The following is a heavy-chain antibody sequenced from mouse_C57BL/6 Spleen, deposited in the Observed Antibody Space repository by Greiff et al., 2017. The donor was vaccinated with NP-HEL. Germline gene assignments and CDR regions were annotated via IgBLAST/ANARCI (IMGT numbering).Heavy chain of an antibody. CDR2: IDPSDSYT. J-gene: IGHJ3*01. V-gene: IGHV1-69*01. Sequence: VQLQQPGAELVMPGASVKLSCKASGYTFTSYWMHWVKQRPGQGLEWIGEIDPSDSYTNYNQKFKGKSTLTVDKSSSTAYMQLSSLTSEDSAVYYCPRGYYGTWFAYWGQGTLVTVSA. CDR3: PRGYYGTWFAY. CDR1: GYTFTSYW. D-gene: IGHD1-1*01.